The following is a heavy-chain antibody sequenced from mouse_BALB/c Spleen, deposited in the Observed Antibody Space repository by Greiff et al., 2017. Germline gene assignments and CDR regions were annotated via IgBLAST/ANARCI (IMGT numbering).Heavy chain of an antibody. CDR1: GYTFTSYY. V-gene: IGHV1S81*02. Sequence: QVQLKESGAELVKPGASVKLSCKASGYTFTSYYMYWVKQRPGQGLEWIGEINPSNGGTNFNEKFKSKATLTVDKSSSTAYMQLSSLTSEDSAVYYCTRWGDHIDYWGQGTTLTVSS. D-gene: IGHD3-3*01. J-gene: IGHJ2*01. CDR2: INPSNGGT. CDR3: TRWGDHIDY.